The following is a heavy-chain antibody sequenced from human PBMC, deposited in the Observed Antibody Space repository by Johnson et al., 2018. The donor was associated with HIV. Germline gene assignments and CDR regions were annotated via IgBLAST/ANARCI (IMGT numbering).Heavy chain of an antibody. CDR2: ISYDGSNK. V-gene: IGHV3-30*04. CDR3: ARYFSYYYDIGHAFDI. D-gene: IGHD3-22*01. J-gene: IGHJ3*02. Sequence: QVQLVESGGGVVQPGRSLRLSCAASGFTFSSYAMHWVRQAPGKGLEWVAVISYDGSNKYYADSVKGRFTISRDNSKNRLYLQMNSLRAEDTAIYYCARYFSYYYDIGHAFDIWGQGTMVTVSS. CDR1: GFTFSSYA.